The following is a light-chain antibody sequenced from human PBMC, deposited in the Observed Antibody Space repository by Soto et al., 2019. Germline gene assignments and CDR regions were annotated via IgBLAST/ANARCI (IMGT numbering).Light chain of an antibody. CDR1: TSNIGSNT. CDR3: AVWDDSLNAWV. Sequence: QSVLTQPPSASGTPGQSVTISCSGSTSNIGSNTVNWYQQLPGTAPKLLVYSNDQRPSGVPDRFPASKSGTSAFLAISGLQSEDEADYDCAVWDDSLNAWVFGGGTKLTVL. J-gene: IGLJ3*02. CDR2: SND. V-gene: IGLV1-44*01.